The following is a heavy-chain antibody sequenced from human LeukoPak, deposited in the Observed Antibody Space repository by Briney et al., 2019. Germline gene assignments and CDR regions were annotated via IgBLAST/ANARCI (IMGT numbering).Heavy chain of an antibody. CDR1: GESVDSGGFS. Sequence: SETLSLTCAVSGESVDSGGFSWTWIRQPPAKGLEWIGHIFYSGATFYNPSLKGRATISVDNDKNQFALKLKSVTAADTAVYYCARRLLWFGELSPLVTGGMDVWGQGTTVTVSS. CDR3: ARRLLWFGELSPLVTGGMDV. D-gene: IGHD3-10*01. CDR2: IFYSGAT. J-gene: IGHJ6*02. V-gene: IGHV4-30-2*01.